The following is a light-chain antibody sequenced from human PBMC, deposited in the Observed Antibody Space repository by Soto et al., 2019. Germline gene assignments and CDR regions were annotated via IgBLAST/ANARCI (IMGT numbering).Light chain of an antibody. CDR1: QGISGW. V-gene: IGKV1-12*01. CDR3: QQVDSFPLS. J-gene: IGKJ4*01. CDR2: AAF. Sequence: PVTQSPSSVSASIGDRVTITCRASQGISGWLAWYQQKPGKAPKLLIYAAFSLQSEVPSRFSGSGSGTEVTLTIHSLQPEDFATYYCQQVDSFPLSFGGGTKVEIK.